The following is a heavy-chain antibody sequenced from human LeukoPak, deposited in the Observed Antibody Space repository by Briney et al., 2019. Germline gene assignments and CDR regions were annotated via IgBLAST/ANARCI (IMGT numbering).Heavy chain of an antibody. CDR3: AKRTTTVTTIDS. CDR2: ISSSSSYI. D-gene: IGHD4-17*01. J-gene: IGHJ4*02. Sequence: GGSLRLSCAASGVTFSSYSMNWVRQAPGKGLEWVSSISSSSSYIYYADSVKGRFTISRDNSKNTLYLQMNSLTAEDTAVYYCAKRTTTVTTIDSWGQGTLVTVSS. CDR1: GVTFSSYS. V-gene: IGHV3-21*04.